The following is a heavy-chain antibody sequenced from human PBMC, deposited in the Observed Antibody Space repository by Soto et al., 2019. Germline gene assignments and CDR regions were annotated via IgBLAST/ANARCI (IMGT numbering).Heavy chain of an antibody. D-gene: IGHD1-26*01. CDR3: ARGGKMDAFDI. Sequence: ASVKVSCKASGYTFTSYAMHWVRQAPGQRLEWMGWINAGNGNTKYSQKFQGRVTMTTDTSTSTAYMELRSLRSDDTAVYYCARGGKMDAFDIWGQGTMVTVSS. V-gene: IGHV1-3*01. J-gene: IGHJ3*02. CDR2: INAGNGNT. CDR1: GYTFTSYA.